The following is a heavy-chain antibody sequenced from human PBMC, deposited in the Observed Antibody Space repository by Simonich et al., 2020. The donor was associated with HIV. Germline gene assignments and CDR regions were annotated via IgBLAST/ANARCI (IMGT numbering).Heavy chain of an antibody. J-gene: IGHJ4*02. Sequence: QVQLQQWGAGLLKPSETLSLTCAVYGGSFSGYYWGWIRQPPGKGLGWIGTIYYRGSTYYTPSLKSRVTISIDPSKNQFSLKLSSVTAADTAVYYCARGGGDGYNYWGQGILVTVSS. V-gene: IGHV4-34*01. D-gene: IGHD3-16*01. CDR2: IYYRGST. CDR1: GGSFSGYY. CDR3: ARGGGDGYNY.